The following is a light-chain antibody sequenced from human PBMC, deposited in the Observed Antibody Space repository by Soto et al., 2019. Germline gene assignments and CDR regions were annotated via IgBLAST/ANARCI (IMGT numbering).Light chain of an antibody. J-gene: IGLJ3*02. CDR2: EVT. CDR3: CSYRSSRTWV. CDR1: SSDIGSYNY. V-gene: IGLV2-14*01. Sequence: QSALTQPASVSGSPGQSITISCTGTSSDIGSYNYVSWYQHYPGKAPRLLIYEVTNRPSGVYNRFSGSKSGNTASLTISGLQAEDDADYYCCSYRSSRTWVFGGGTKLTVL.